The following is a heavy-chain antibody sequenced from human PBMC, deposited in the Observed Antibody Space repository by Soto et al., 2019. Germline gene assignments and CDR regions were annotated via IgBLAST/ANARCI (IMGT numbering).Heavy chain of an antibody. D-gene: IGHD3-3*01. V-gene: IGHV4-59*08. CDR3: ARGLYDFWSGYFATIDY. CDR1: GGSISSYY. J-gene: IGHJ4*02. CDR2: IYYSGST. Sequence: SETLSLTCTVSGGSISSYYWSWIRQPPGKGLEWIGYIYYSGSTNYNPSLKSRVTISADTSKDQFSLKLTSVTAADTAVYYCARGLYDFWSGYFATIDYWGKGTLVTVSS.